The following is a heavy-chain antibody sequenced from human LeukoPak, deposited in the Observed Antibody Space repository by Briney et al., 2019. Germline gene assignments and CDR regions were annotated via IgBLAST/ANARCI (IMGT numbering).Heavy chain of an antibody. Sequence: SMKVSCKASGGTFSSYAISWVRQAPGQGLEWMGGIIPIFGTANYAQKFQGRVTITTDESTSTAYMELSSLRSEDTAVYYCARDEGYSSSSTYYYMDVWGKGTTVTVSS. J-gene: IGHJ6*03. CDR2: IIPIFGTA. V-gene: IGHV1-69*05. CDR3: ARDEGYSSSSTYYYMDV. CDR1: GGTFSSYA. D-gene: IGHD6-6*01.